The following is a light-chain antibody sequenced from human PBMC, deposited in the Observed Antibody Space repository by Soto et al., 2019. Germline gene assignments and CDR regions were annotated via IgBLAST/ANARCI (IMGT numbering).Light chain of an antibody. V-gene: IGKV3-15*01. CDR1: QSVRSD. Sequence: EIVMTQSPATLSVSPGQRVTLSCRASQSVRSDLAWYQQKPGQAPRLLIYGASTRATGIPARFSGSGYGTEFTLTISSLQSEDFAVYFCHQYDNTPPYTFGQGTKLEIK. CDR2: GAS. CDR3: HQYDNTPPYT. J-gene: IGKJ2*01.